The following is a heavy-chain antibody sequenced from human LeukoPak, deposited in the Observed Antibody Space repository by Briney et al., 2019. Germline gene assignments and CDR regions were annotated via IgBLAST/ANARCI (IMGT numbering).Heavy chain of an antibody. CDR3: ARDQGYYYDSSGYNWFDP. V-gene: IGHV3-21*01. D-gene: IGHD3-22*01. CDR2: ISSNSYI. J-gene: IGHJ5*02. Sequence: GGSLRLSCAASGFTFSSYSMNWVRQAPGKGLEWVSSISSNSYIYYADSVKGRFTISRDNAKNSLYLQMSSLRAEDTAVYYCARDQGYYYDSSGYNWFDPWGQGTLVTVSS. CDR1: GFTFSSYS.